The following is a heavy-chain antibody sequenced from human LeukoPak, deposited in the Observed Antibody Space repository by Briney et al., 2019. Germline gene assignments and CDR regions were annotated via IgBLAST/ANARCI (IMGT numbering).Heavy chain of an antibody. CDR3: ARVRIAAAGAFDI. D-gene: IGHD6-13*01. CDR2: ISYDGSNK. V-gene: IGHV3-30*04. J-gene: IGHJ3*02. Sequence: GGSLSLSCAASGFTFSIYAMHWVRQAPGKGLGWVAVISYDGSNKYYADSGKGRFTISRDNSQNTLYMQMNSPRAEDTAVYYCARVRIAAAGAFDIWGKGTMVTVSS. CDR1: GFTFSIYA.